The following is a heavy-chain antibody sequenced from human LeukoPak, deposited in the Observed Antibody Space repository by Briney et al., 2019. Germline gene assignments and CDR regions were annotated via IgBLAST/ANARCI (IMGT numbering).Heavy chain of an antibody. CDR3: ARAKGVGSSWYGAFDI. Sequence: SETLSLTCAVYGGSFSGYYWSWIRQPPGKGLEWIGEINHSGSTNYNPSLKSRVTISVDTSKNQFSLKLSSVTAADTAVYYCARAKGVGSSWYGAFDIWGQGTMVTVSS. CDR2: INHSGST. CDR1: GGSFSGYY. D-gene: IGHD6-13*01. J-gene: IGHJ3*02. V-gene: IGHV4-34*01.